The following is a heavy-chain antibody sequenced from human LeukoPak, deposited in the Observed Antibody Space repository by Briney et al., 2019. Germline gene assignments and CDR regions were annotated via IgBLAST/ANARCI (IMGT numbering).Heavy chain of an antibody. J-gene: IGHJ6*04. CDR3: ARRFYYGLDV. V-gene: IGHV3-21*01. Sequence: SGGSLRLSCAASGFTFTSYNMNWVRQAPGKGLEWVSSVSTSSTYIYYADSVKGRFTISRDNAKNSLYLQMNSLRAEDTAVYYCARRFYYGLDVWGKGTTVTVSS. CDR2: VSTSSTYI. CDR1: GFTFTSYN.